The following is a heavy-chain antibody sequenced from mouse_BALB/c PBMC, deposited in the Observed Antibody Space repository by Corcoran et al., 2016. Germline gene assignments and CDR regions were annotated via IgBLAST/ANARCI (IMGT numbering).Heavy chain of an antibody. V-gene: IGHV9-3-1*01. Sequence: QIQLVQSGPELKKPGETVKISCKASGYTFTNYGMNWVKQAPGKGLKWKGWINTYTGEPTYADDFKGRFAFSLETSASTAYLQINNLKNEDTATYFCAREGGNLDYWGQGTTLTVSS. CDR2: INTYTGEP. CDR1: GYTFTNYG. CDR3: AREGGNLDY. J-gene: IGHJ2*01. D-gene: IGHD2-1*01.